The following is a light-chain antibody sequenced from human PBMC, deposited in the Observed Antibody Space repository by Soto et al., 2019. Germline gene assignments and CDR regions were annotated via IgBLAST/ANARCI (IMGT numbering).Light chain of an antibody. Sequence: EIVLTQSPATRYLSPGERATLSCRASQSVSSKLAWYQQKPGQAPRPLSYGASTRATGIPARFSVSGSGTEFTLIISRLKYEDSAVYYGQQYNSWLWTFGQGTKVDIK. CDR2: GAS. CDR3: QQYNSWLWT. CDR1: QSVSSK. J-gene: IGKJ1*01. V-gene: IGKV3-15*01.